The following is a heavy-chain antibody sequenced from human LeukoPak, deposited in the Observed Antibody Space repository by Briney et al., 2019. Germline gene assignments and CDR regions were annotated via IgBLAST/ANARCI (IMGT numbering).Heavy chain of an antibody. Sequence: GGSLRLSCAASGFTFSSYSMSWVRQAPGRGLEWVSAISGSGGSTYYADSVKGRFTISRDNSKNSLYLQMNSLRAEDTAVYYCARHIWTAIASPYDYWGQGTLVTVSS. CDR2: ISGSGGST. CDR3: ARHIWTAIASPYDY. J-gene: IGHJ4*02. V-gene: IGHV3-23*01. CDR1: GFTFSSYS. D-gene: IGHD2-21*02.